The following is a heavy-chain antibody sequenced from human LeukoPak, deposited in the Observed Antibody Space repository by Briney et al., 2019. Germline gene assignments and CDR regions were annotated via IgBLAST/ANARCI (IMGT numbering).Heavy chain of an antibody. CDR1: GFTFSSYA. V-gene: IGHV3-30*04. Sequence: GGSLRLSCAASGFTFSSYAMHWVRQAPGKGLEWVAVISYDGSNKYYADSVKGRFTISRDNSKNTLYLQMNSLRAEDTAVYYCAKDQGGWIFDYWGQGTLVTVSS. CDR3: AKDQGGWIFDY. J-gene: IGHJ4*02. D-gene: IGHD6-19*01. CDR2: ISYDGSNK.